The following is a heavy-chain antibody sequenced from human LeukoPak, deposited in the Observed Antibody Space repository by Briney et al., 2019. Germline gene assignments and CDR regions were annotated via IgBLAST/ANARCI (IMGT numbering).Heavy chain of an antibody. CDR2: IIPIFGTA. CDR3: ARWTGDCSGGSCYSDWFDP. CDR1: GGTFSSYA. Sequence: GASVKVSCKASGGTFSSYAISWVRQAPGQGLEWMGGIIPIFGTANYAQKLQGRVTITADESTSTAYMELSSLRSEDTAVYYCARWTGDCSGGSCYSDWFDPWGQGTLVTVSS. V-gene: IGHV1-69*13. D-gene: IGHD2-15*01. J-gene: IGHJ5*02.